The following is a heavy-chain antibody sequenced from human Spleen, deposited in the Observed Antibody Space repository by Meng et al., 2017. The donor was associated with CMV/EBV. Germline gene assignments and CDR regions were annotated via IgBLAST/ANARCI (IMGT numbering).Heavy chain of an antibody. D-gene: IGHD3-10*01. CDR3: TRQLLWFGELSPYFDH. CDR2: IDPDSGGT. V-gene: IGHV1-2*02. Sequence: GYTFPDYFMHWVRQAPGQGLEWMGWIDPDSGGTNYTQNFQGRVTMTRDTSSGTAYMALSSLRSDDTAVYYCTRQLLWFGELSPYFDHWGQGALVTVSS. CDR1: GYTFPDYF. J-gene: IGHJ4*02.